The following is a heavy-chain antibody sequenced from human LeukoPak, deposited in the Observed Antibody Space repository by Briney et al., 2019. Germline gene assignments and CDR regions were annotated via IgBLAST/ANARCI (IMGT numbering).Heavy chain of an antibody. Sequence: SETLSLTCAVYGGSFSGYYWSWIRQPPGKGVEWIGEINHSGSTNYNPSLKSRVTISVDTPKNQFSLKLSSVTAADTAVYYCARGIQALWSGRFDPWGREPWSPSPQ. V-gene: IGHV4-34*01. CDR2: INHSGST. CDR1: GGSFSGYY. D-gene: IGHD3-3*01. CDR3: ARGIQALWSGRFDP. J-gene: IGHJ5*02.